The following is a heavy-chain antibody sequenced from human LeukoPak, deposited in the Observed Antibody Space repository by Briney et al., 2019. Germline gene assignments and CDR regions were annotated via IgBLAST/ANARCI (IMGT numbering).Heavy chain of an antibody. CDR1: GGSISSYY. Sequence: TSSETLSLTCTVSGGSISSYYWSWIRQPPGKGLEWIGYIYYSGSINYNPSLKSRVTISVDTSKNQFSLKLSSVTAADTAVYYCARVAAAGTPDYWGQGTLVTVSS. D-gene: IGHD6-13*01. CDR3: ARVAAAGTPDY. J-gene: IGHJ4*02. V-gene: IGHV4-59*01. CDR2: IYYSGSI.